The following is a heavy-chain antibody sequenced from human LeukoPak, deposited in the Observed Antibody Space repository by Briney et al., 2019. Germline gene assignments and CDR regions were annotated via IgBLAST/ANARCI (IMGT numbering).Heavy chain of an antibody. Sequence: GGSLRLSCAASGFIFSSYGMHWVRQAPGKGLEWVAVIWYDGSNEYYADSVKGRFTISRDNSKNTLYLQMNSLRAEDTAVYYCAKGDSRPVVTFNYWGQGTLVTVSS. J-gene: IGHJ4*02. CDR3: AKGDSRPVVTFNY. CDR2: IWYDGSNE. D-gene: IGHD4-23*01. V-gene: IGHV3-33*06. CDR1: GFIFSSYG.